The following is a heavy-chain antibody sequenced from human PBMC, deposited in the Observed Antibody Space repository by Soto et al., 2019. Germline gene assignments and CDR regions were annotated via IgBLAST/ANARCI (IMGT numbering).Heavy chain of an antibody. V-gene: IGHV3-74*01. D-gene: IGHD4-17*01. J-gene: IGHJ4*02. CDR1: GFTFSSYS. CDR3: AKDVDYGGYPYYFDY. CDR2: VNGDGSST. Sequence: GGSLRLSCAASGFTFSSYSMNWVRQAPGKGLVWVSRVNGDGSSTFYADSVKGRFTISRDNSKNTLYLQMNSLRAEDTAVYYCAKDVDYGGYPYYFDYWGQGTLVTVSS.